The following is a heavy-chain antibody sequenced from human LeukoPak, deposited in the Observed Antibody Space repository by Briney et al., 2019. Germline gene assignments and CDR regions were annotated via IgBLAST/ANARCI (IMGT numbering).Heavy chain of an antibody. CDR1: GYSISRGYY. CDR2: IHHSGST. CDR3: ARASGYSYGWNWFDP. V-gene: IGHV4-38-2*02. D-gene: IGHD5-18*01. J-gene: IGHJ5*02. Sequence: PSETLSLTCTVSGYSISRGYYWGWIRQPPGKGLEWIGNIHHSGSTYYNPSLKSRVTISVDMSKNQFSLQLGSVTAADTAVYYCARASGYSYGWNWFDPWGQGTLVTVSS.